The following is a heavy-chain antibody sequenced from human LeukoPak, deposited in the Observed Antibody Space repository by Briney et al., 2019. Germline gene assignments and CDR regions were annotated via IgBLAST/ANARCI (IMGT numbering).Heavy chain of an antibody. CDR2: IWYDGSNK. V-gene: IGHV3-33*01. D-gene: IGHD2-15*01. CDR3: ARPSRILYNHYYGMDV. Sequence: VRQAPGKGLEWVAVIWYDGSNKYYADSVKGRFTISRDNSKNTLYLQMNSLRAEDTAVYYCARPSRILYNHYYGMDVWGQGTTVTVSS. J-gene: IGHJ6*02.